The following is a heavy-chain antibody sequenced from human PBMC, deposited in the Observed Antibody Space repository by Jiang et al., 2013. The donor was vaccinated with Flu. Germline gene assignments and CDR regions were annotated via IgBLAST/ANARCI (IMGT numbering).Heavy chain of an antibody. D-gene: IGHD3-10*01. CDR2: ISSSSSYI. CDR3: AGPYGSGSYPWHDAFDI. CDR1: TFSSYS. J-gene: IGHJ3*02. V-gene: IGHV3-21*01. Sequence: TFSSYSMNWGPAQASREGGVEWVSSISSSSSYIYYADSVKGRFTISRDNAKNSLYLQMNSLRAEDTAVYYCAGPYGSGSYPWHDAFDIWGQGTMVTVSS.